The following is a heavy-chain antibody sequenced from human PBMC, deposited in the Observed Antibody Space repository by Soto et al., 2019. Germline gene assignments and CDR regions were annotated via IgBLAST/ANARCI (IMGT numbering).Heavy chain of an antibody. CDR3: AKDKLAVAVAAPFDY. J-gene: IGHJ4*02. V-gene: IGHV3-23*01. D-gene: IGHD6-19*01. Sequence: GGSLRLSCAASGFAFGSYAMSWVRQAPGKGLEWVSVISGSGGSTYYAESVKGRFTISRDNSKNTLYLQMNSLRAEDTAVYYCAKDKLAVAVAAPFDYWGQETLVTVS. CDR2: ISGSGGST. CDR1: GFAFGSYA.